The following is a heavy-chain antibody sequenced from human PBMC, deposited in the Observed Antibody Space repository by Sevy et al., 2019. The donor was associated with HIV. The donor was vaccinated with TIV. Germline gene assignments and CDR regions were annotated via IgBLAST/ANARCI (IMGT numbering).Heavy chain of an antibody. J-gene: IGHJ6*02. CDR1: AFTFSSYS. CDR2: ISSSSSTI. D-gene: IGHD6-19*01. Sequence: GGSLRLSCAASAFTFSSYSMNWVRQAPGKGLEWVSYISSSSSTIYYADSVKGRFTISRDNAKNSLYLQMNSLRDGDTAVYYCARQYSSGWLYYYGMDVWGQGTTVTVSS. CDR3: ARQYSSGWLYYYGMDV. V-gene: IGHV3-48*02.